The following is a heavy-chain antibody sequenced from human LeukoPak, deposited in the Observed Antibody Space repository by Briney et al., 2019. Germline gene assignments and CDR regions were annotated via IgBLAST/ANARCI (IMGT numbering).Heavy chain of an antibody. CDR3: ARESGGWAEFDY. CDR1: GGSISSGSYY. J-gene: IGHJ4*02. CDR2: IYTSGST. V-gene: IGHV4-61*02. Sequence: PSETLSLTCTVSGGSISSGSYYWSWIRQPAGKGLEWIGRIYTSGSTNYNPSLKSRVTMSVDTSKNQFSLKLSSVTAADTAVYYCARESGGWAEFDYWGQGTLVTVSS. D-gene: IGHD2-15*01.